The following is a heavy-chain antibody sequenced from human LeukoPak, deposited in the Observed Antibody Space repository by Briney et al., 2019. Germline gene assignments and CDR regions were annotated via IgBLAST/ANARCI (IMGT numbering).Heavy chain of an antibody. Sequence: GGSLRLSCEASGFTFRSYWMSWVRQAPGKGLEWVANIKQDGSEKYYVDSVKGRFTISRDNAKNSLYLQMNSLRAEDTAVYYCVRKCYGSGSFDYWGQGTLVTVSS. V-gene: IGHV3-7*03. CDR1: GFTFRSYW. CDR2: IKQDGSEK. J-gene: IGHJ4*02. CDR3: VRKCYGSGSFDY. D-gene: IGHD3-10*01.